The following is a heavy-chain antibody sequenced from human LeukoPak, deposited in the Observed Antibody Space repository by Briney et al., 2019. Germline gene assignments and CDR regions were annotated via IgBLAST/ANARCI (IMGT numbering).Heavy chain of an antibody. CDR2: SSYSGST. V-gene: IGHV4-59*08. CDR1: GVSIKSYH. D-gene: IGHD5-18*01. J-gene: IGHJ4*02. Sequence: SETLSLTCTVSGVSIKSYHWSWIRHRPRKGLEWIGYSSYSGSTNYNPSLKSRLTISVDTSTNQFSLKLSSVTAADTAVYYCARYPGGIQLWAIDYWGQGTLVTVSS. CDR3: ARYPGGIQLWAIDY.